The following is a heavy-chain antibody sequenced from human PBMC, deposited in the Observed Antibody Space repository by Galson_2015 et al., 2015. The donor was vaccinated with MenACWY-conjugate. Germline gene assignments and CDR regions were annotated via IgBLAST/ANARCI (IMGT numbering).Heavy chain of an antibody. D-gene: IGHD3-3*01. Sequence: SETLSLTCTVSGGSISSHYWSWFRQPPGKGLEWIAFIRDTGSLNANPSLKRHVTMSADKSNIQFSLSLFSVTAADPAVYYCSRIPPLGSSFCYFDYWGQGILVAVSS. CDR1: GGSISSHY. CDR3: SRIPPLGSSFCYFDY. J-gene: IGHJ4*02. V-gene: IGHV4-59*08. CDR2: IRDTGSL.